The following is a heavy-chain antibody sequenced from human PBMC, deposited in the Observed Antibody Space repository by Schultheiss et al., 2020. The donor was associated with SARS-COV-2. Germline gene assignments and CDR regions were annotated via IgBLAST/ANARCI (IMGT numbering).Heavy chain of an antibody. D-gene: IGHD4-23*01. CDR1: GGSISSYY. CDR2: INPSGGT. J-gene: IGHJ6*02. V-gene: IGHV4-34*01. CDR3: ARAFGGGNWHYYYYGMDV. Sequence: SETLSLTCTVSGGSISSYYWSWIRQPPGKGLEWIGEINPSGGTNYNPSLKSRVTISVDTSKNQFSLKLNSVTAADTAVYYCARAFGGGNWHYYYYGMDVWGQGTTVTVSS.